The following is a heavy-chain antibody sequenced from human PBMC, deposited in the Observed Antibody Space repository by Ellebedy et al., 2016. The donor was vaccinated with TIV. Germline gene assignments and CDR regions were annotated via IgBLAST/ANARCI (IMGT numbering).Heavy chain of an antibody. D-gene: IGHD2-15*01. CDR2: IDHRGST. J-gene: IGHJ4*02. Sequence: SETLSLXXAVYGGSFSDYYWSWIRQSPGKGLEWIGEIDHRGSTNYNPSLESRVTMSVDTSKRQFSLILNAVTAADTAVYYCAAREVVATDFWGQGALVTVPS. CDR3: AAREVVATDF. V-gene: IGHV4-34*01. CDR1: GGSFSDYY.